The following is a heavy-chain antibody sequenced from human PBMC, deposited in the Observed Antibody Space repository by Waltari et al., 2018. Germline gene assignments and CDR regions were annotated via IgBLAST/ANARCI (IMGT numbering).Heavy chain of an antibody. V-gene: IGHV3-53*02. CDR3: AREGRGGALDY. Sequence: EVQLVETGGGLIQPGGSLRLSCTASGFSVDSNYVNWVRQAPGKGLELVSVIYTGGTTYYSDSVKGRFTISRDNSKNTLSLQMNSLRVEDTAMYYCAREGRGGALDYWGQGTLVTVSS. CDR2: IYTGGTT. D-gene: IGHD2-21*01. J-gene: IGHJ4*02. CDR1: GFSVDSNY.